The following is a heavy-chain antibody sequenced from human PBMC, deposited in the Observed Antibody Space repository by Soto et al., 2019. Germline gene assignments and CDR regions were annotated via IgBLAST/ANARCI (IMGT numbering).Heavy chain of an antibody. J-gene: IGHJ4*02. D-gene: IGHD6-13*01. Sequence: SETLSLTCTVSGGSINSGDYYWSWIRQPPGKGLEWIGYIYYSGSTTYNPSLKSRVTISVDTSKNQFSLKLNSVTAADTAVYYCARGSSSWPYYFDYWGQGTLVTVSS. CDR2: IYYSGST. V-gene: IGHV4-61*08. CDR3: ARGSSSWPYYFDY. CDR1: GGSINSGDYY.